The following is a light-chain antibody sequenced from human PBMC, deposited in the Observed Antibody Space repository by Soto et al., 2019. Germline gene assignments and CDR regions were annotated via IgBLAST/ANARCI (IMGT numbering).Light chain of an antibody. Sequence: DIQMTQSPSSLSASIGDRVTITCRASQGIRNDLGWYQQKPGKAPKRLIYAASSLQSGVPSRFSGSRSGTEFTLPISRLQPEDFAAYFFLQHTTSPPTFGQGTKVEIK. V-gene: IGKV1-17*01. CDR1: QGIRND. CDR2: AAS. J-gene: IGKJ1*01. CDR3: LQHTTSPPT.